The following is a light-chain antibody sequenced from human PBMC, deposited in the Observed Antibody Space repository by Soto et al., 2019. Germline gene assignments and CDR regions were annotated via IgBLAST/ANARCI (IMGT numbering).Light chain of an antibody. Sequence: DIQMTQSHSTLSASVGDRVTITCRASQTISNWLAWYQQKPGKSPKLLIYDVSSLESGVPSRFSGSGSGTQFTLTITSLQPDDFATYYCQQYSTYTPRTFGQGTKVDIK. J-gene: IGKJ1*01. CDR2: DVS. CDR1: QTISNW. V-gene: IGKV1-5*01. CDR3: QQYSTYTPRT.